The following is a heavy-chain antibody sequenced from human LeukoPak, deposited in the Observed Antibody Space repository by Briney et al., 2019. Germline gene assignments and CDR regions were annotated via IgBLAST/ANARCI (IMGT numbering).Heavy chain of an antibody. D-gene: IGHD6-19*01. V-gene: IGHV3-23*01. CDR1: GFTFSSYA. CDR2: TSGSGGST. J-gene: IGHJ4*02. Sequence: PGGSLRLSCAASGFTFSSYAMSWVRQAPGKGLEWVSATSGSGGSTYYADSVKGRFTISRDNSKNTLYLQMNSLRAEDTAVYYCAKAQFGIGGYSSGWLLDYWGQGTLVTVSS. CDR3: AKAQFGIGGYSSGWLLDY.